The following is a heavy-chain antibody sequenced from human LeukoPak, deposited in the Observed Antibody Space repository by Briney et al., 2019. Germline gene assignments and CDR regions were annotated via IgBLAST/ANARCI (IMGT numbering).Heavy chain of an antibody. V-gene: IGHV1-2*04. Sequence: GASVKVSCKASGYTFTGYYMHGVRQAPGQGLEWMGWINPNRGGTNDAQKFQGWVTMTRDTYISTAYMEMSRLRSDDTAVYYCARGEGVVVVAATPSSHPDWFDPWGQGTLVTVSS. CDR2: INPNRGGT. CDR1: GYTFTGYY. CDR3: ARGEGVVVVAATPSSHPDWFDP. D-gene: IGHD2-15*01. J-gene: IGHJ5*02.